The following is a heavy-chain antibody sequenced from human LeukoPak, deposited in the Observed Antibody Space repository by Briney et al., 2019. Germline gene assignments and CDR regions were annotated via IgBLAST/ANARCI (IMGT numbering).Heavy chain of an antibody. J-gene: IGHJ6*03. D-gene: IGHD2-2*01. CDR3: ARGRASREYYYYYYMDV. Sequence: SETLSLTCTVSGGSISSYYWSWIRQPPGKGLEWTGYIYYSGSTNYNPSLKSRVTISVDTSKNQFSLKLSSVTAADTAVYYCARGRASREYYYYYYMDVWGKGTTVTVSS. V-gene: IGHV4-59*01. CDR2: IYYSGST. CDR1: GGSISSYY.